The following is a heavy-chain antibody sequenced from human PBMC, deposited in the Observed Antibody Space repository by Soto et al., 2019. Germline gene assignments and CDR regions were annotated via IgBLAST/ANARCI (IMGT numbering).Heavy chain of an antibody. J-gene: IGHJ5*02. CDR2: IKEDGSES. V-gene: IGHV3-7*01. CDR3: ARESRGAFDP. CDR1: GFTFSNHW. Sequence: EVQLVESGGGLVQPGGSLRLFCAASGFTFSNHWMSWVRQSPEKGLEWVANIKEDGSESYLVGSVKGRFIISRDNAKNSLYLQLNSLRVDDTAVYYCARESRGAFDPWGQGTLVTVSS.